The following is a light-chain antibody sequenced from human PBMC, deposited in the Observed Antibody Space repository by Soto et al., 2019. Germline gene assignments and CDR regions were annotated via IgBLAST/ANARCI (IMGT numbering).Light chain of an antibody. Sequence: QSVLTQPPSVSGAPGQRVSISCTGNSSNIGAGFDVHWYQQVPGTAPKLLIYQTNSRPSGVPGRFSGSKSGTSASLAITGLQAEDEADYYCQSYDLSLGGPHVAFGGGTKLTVL. J-gene: IGLJ2*01. CDR2: QTN. CDR3: QSYDLSLGGPHVA. CDR1: SSNIGAGFD. V-gene: IGLV1-40*01.